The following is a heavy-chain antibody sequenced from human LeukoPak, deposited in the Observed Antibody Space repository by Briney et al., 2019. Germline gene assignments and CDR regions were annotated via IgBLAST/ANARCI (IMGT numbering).Heavy chain of an antibody. V-gene: IGHV3-23*01. CDR2: ISGSGGNT. D-gene: IGHD6-19*01. J-gene: IGHJ4*02. CDR1: GFTSSSNA. Sequence: GGSLRLSCAASGFTSSSNAMIWVRQAPGKGLEWVSVISGSGGNTYYADSVKGRLTISRDNSKNTLYLQMNSLRAEDTAVYYCAKAVGSGWRYYFDYWGQGTLVTVSS. CDR3: AKAVGSGWRYYFDY.